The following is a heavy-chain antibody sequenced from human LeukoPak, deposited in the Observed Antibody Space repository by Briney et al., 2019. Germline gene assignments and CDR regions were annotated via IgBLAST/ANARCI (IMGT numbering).Heavy chain of an antibody. V-gene: IGHV4-34*01. J-gene: IGHJ5*02. CDR3: ARRGYDFWSGYYTRWFDP. D-gene: IGHD3-3*01. CDR2: INHSGST. CDR1: GGSFSGYY. Sequence: SETLSLTCAVCGGSFSGYYWSWIRQPPGKGLEWIGEINHSGSTNYNPSLKSRVTISVDTSKTQFSLKLSSVTAADTAVYYCARRGYDFWSGYYTRWFDPWGQGTLVTVSS.